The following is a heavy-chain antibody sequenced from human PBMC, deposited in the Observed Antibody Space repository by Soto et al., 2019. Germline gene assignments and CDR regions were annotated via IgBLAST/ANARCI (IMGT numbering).Heavy chain of an antibody. Sequence: QVQLVQSGAEVKKPGSSVKVSCKASGGTFSSYTISWVRQAPGQGLEWMGRIIPILGIANYAQKFQGRVTITADKSTSTAYMELSSLRSEDTAVYYCARDHGEQPFDYWGQGSLVTVSS. CDR1: GGTFSSYT. D-gene: IGHD1-26*01. CDR2: IIPILGIA. J-gene: IGHJ4*02. CDR3: ARDHGEQPFDY. V-gene: IGHV1-69*08.